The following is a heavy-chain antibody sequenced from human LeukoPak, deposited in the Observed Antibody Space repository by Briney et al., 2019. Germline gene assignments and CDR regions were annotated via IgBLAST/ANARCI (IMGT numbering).Heavy chain of an antibody. Sequence: GASVKVSCKASGYTFTSYGISWVRQAPGQGLEWMGWISAYNGNTNYAQKFQGRVTMTRDTSISTAYMELSRLRSDDTAVYCCASEGAAVAGAPGYWGQGALVTVSS. CDR1: GYTFTSYG. CDR3: ASEGAAVAGAPGY. V-gene: IGHV1-18*01. CDR2: ISAYNGNT. D-gene: IGHD6-19*01. J-gene: IGHJ4*02.